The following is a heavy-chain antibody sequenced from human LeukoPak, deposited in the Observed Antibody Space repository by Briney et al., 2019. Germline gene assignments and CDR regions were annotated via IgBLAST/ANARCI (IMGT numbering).Heavy chain of an antibody. J-gene: IGHJ4*02. CDR2: IRYDGSDK. CDR3: AKGQRFGDY. Sequence: GGSLRLSCAAPGFTFSKYGMHWVRQAPGKGLEWVEFIRYDGSDKYYADSVKGRFTISRDNSKNTLYIQMNSLRVEDTVMYYCAKGQRFGDYWGQGTLVTVSS. V-gene: IGHV3-30*02. CDR1: GFTFSKYG. D-gene: IGHD3-16*01.